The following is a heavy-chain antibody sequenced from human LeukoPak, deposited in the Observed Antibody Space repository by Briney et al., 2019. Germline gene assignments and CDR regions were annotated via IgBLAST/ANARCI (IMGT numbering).Heavy chain of an antibody. CDR1: GYTFTSSD. J-gene: IGHJ6*04. CDR3: ARALTVTSYVMDV. V-gene: IGHV1-8*01. D-gene: IGHD3-22*01. CDR2: TNLNSGDT. Sequence: ASVKVSCETSGYTFTSSDINWVRQATGQGLECMGWTNLNSGDTHYAQKFQGRVTLTRNTSQSTAYMELSSLRSGDTAVYYCARALTVTSYVMDVGGEGTTVTVSS.